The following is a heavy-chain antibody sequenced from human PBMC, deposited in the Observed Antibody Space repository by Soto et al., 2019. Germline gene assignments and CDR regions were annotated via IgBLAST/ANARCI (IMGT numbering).Heavy chain of an antibody. J-gene: IGHJ3*02. CDR1: GGGNLRDYR. V-gene: IGHV1-18*04. Sequence: ASVKVSCKASGGGNLRDYRTTWVRRAPGQGLEWMGWISAYNGNTNYAQKLQGRVTMTTDTSTSTAYMELRSLRSDDTAVYYCAIEQRFLEWLFGPLHGFDIWGQGTMVTVSS. CDR3: AIEQRFLEWLFGPLHGFDI. D-gene: IGHD3-3*01. CDR2: ISAYNGNT.